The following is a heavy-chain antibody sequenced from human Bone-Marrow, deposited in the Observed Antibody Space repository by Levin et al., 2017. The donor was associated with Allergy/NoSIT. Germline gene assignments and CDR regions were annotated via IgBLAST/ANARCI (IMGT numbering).Heavy chain of an antibody. CDR2: INHSGST. V-gene: IGHV4-34*01. CDR3: ASRVDTGYSSSSTASGGPFLVGGGIDY. D-gene: IGHD6-13*01. CDR1: GGSFSGYY. J-gene: IGHJ4*02. Sequence: TSETLSLTCAVYGGSFSGYYWSWIRQPPGKGLEWIGEINHSGSTNYNPSLKSRVTISVDTSKNQFSLKLSSVTAADTAVYYCASRVDTGYSSSSTASGGPFLVGGGIDYWGQGTLVTVSS.